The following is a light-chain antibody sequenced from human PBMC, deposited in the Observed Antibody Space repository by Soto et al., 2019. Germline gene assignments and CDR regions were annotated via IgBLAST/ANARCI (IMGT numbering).Light chain of an antibody. CDR3: QQYSNWPLT. CDR1: QSVCSN. CDR2: GAS. V-gene: IGKV3-15*01. J-gene: IGKJ4*01. Sequence: EIVMTQSPATLSVSPGEGATLSCRTSQSVCSNLAWYQQKPGQAPRLLIFGASTRATGIPARFSGSGSGAEFSLTISALQSEDFAIYYCQQYSNWPLTFGGGTKVGIK.